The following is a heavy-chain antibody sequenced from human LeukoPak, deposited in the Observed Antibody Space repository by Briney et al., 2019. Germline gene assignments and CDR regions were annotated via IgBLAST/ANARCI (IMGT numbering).Heavy chain of an antibody. V-gene: IGHV4-34*01. CDR3: ARGRDYVWDTL. CDR1: GGSFSDYF. CDR2: INHRGTT. Sequence: SETLSLTCAVYGGSFSDYFWSWIRQPPGKGLEWIAEINHRGTTNYNPSLKSRVIISVNTSKNQFSLRLTSVTAADTAVYYCARGRDYVWDTLWGQGTLVTVSS. D-gene: IGHD3-16*01. J-gene: IGHJ4*02.